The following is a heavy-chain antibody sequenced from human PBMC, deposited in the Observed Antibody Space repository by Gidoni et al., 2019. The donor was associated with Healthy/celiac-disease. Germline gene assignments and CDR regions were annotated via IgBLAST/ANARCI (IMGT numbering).Heavy chain of an antibody. V-gene: IGHV3-74*01. J-gene: IGHJ6*03. D-gene: IGHD3-3*01. Sequence: EVQLVESGGGLVQPGGSLRLSCAASGFTFSSYWMHWVRQAPGKGLVWVSRINSDGSSTSYAHSVKGRFTISRDNAKNTLYLQMNSLRAEDTAVYYCARAEGSYYDFWSGYYGAYYYYMDVWGKGTTVTVSS. CDR2: INSDGSST. CDR3: ARAEGSYYDFWSGYYGAYYYYMDV. CDR1: GFTFSSYW.